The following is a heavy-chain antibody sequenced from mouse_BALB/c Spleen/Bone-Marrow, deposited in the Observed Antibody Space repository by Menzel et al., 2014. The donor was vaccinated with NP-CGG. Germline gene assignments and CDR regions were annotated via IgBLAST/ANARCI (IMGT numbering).Heavy chain of an antibody. V-gene: IGHV1-87*01. CDR3: ARGWDWFAY. J-gene: IGHJ3*01. Sequence: VHLVESGAELARPGASVKLSCKASGYTFTSYWMQWVKQRPGQGLEWIGAIYPGDGVTRYTQKFKGKATLTADKSSSTAYMQLSSLASEDSAVYYCARGWDWFAYWGQGTLVTVSA. D-gene: IGHD4-1*01. CDR2: IYPGDGVT. CDR1: GYTFTSYW.